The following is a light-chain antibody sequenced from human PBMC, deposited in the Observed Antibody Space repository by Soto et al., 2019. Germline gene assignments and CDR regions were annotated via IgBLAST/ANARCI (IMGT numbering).Light chain of an antibody. J-gene: IGLJ3*02. CDR3: SSFAGSNNVL. V-gene: IGLV2-8*01. CDR1: NSDVGGYDF. Sequence: QSALTQPPSASGSPGQSVTISCTGTNSDVGGYDFVSWYQQHPGKAPKLMIYEVNKRPSGVPDRFSGSKSGNTASLTVSGLQAEVVASYYCSSFAGSNNVLFGGGTQLTVL. CDR2: EVN.